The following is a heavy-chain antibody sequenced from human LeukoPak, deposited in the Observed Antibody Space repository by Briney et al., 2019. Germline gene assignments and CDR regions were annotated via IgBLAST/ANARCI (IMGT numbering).Heavy chain of an antibody. V-gene: IGHV4-59*01. J-gene: IGHJ4*02. D-gene: IGHD5-12*01. Sequence: SETLSLTCTVSGGSTSSYYWSWIRQPPGKGLEWIGYFYYSGSTNYNPSLKSRVTISVDTSKNQFSLKLNSVTAADTAVYYCARDNGGYDFDYWGQGTLVTVSS. CDR2: FYYSGST. CDR1: GGSTSSYY. CDR3: ARDNGGYDFDY.